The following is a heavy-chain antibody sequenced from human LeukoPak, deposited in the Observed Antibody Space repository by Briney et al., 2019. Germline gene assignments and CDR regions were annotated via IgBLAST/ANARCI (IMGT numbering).Heavy chain of an antibody. CDR1: GFNFNHYW. J-gene: IGHJ4*02. V-gene: IGHV3-30*01. CDR2: ISYDGSNT. CDR3: ARGPSITTVSYFQY. D-gene: IGHD1-14*01. Sequence: GGSLRLSCAASGFNFNHYWMTWVRQSPGKGLEWVAVISYDGSNTNYGDSVKGQFTISRDNLKNTLYLQMNSLRAEDTALYYCARGPSITTVSYFQYWGQGTLVTVSS.